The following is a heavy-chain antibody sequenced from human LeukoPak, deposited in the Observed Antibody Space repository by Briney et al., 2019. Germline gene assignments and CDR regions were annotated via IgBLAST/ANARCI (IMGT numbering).Heavy chain of an antibody. V-gene: IGHV3-23*01. CDR2: ISISGTKT. J-gene: IGHJ5*02. Sequence: GGSLRLSCAASEFDFSTHAMTWVRQAPGKGLEWVSAISISGTKTYYADSVKGRFTISRDNSKNTLYLQMNSLRAEDTAVYYCAREDSGYYWRDNWFDPWGQGTLVTVSS. D-gene: IGHD3-22*01. CDR1: EFDFSTHA. CDR3: AREDSGYYWRDNWFDP.